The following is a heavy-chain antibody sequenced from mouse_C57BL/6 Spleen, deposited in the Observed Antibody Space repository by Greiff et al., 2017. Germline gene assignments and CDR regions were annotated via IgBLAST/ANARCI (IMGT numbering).Heavy chain of an antibody. J-gene: IGHJ2*01. D-gene: IGHD3-2*02. CDR1: GFTFSDYG. CDR3: ARTGQLRLYFDY. V-gene: IGHV5-17*01. Sequence: EVKLVESGGGLVKPGGSLKLSCAASGFTFSDYGMHWVAYISSGSSTIYYADTVKGRFTISRDNAKNTLFLQMTSLRSEDTAMYYCARTGQLRLYFDYWGQGTTLTVSS. CDR2: ISSGSSTI.